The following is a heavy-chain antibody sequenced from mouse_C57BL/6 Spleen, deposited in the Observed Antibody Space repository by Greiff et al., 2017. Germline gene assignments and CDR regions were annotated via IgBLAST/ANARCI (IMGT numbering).Heavy chain of an antibody. Sequence: VKLQESGAELVRPGASVTLSCKASGYTFTDYEMHWVKQTPVHGLEWIGAIDPETGGTAYNQKFKGKAILTADKSSSTAYMELRSLTSEDSAVYYCTRRRTNWDYFDYWGQGTTLTVSS. CDR2: IDPETGGT. V-gene: IGHV1-15*01. D-gene: IGHD4-1*01. CDR1: GYTFTDYE. CDR3: TRRRTNWDYFDY. J-gene: IGHJ2*01.